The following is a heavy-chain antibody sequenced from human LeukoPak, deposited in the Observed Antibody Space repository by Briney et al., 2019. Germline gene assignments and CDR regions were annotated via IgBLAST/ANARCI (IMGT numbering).Heavy chain of an antibody. J-gene: IGHJ6*03. CDR2: ISRGSSYI. V-gene: IGHV3-21*04. CDR3: ARTTEGYCRSISCYGFDYYYYMDV. Sequence: GGSLRLSCAASGFTFSSYSMNWVRQAPGKGLEWVSSISRGSSYIYYADSVKGRFTISRDNAKNSLYLQMNSLRAEDTAVYYCARTTEGYCRSISCYGFDYYYYMDVWGKGTTVTISS. CDR1: GFTFSSYS. D-gene: IGHD2-2*01.